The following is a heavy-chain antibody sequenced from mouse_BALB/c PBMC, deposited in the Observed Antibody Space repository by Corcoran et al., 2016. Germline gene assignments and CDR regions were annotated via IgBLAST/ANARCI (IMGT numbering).Heavy chain of an antibody. CDR1: GYTFTSYV. D-gene: IGHD2-2*01. Sequence: GTELVKPGASVKMSCKASGYTFTSYVMHWVKQKPGQGLEWIGYIYPYNDDTKYNVEFKGKATLTSDKSSSTAYMELNSLTSEDSAVYYCAREVPGGYPFDYWGQGTTLTVSS. CDR2: IYPYNDDT. J-gene: IGHJ2*01. V-gene: IGHV1S136*01. CDR3: AREVPGGYPFDY.